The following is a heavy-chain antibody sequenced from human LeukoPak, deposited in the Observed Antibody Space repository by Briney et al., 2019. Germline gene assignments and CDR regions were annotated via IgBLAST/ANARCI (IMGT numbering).Heavy chain of an antibody. D-gene: IGHD3-22*01. J-gene: IGHJ4*02. Sequence: SVKVSCKASGGTLNSYAINWVRQAPGQGLEWMGGIIPMFNTTHYAQKFQDRLTFTTDDSTNTAYMELNRLGSEDTAVYYCAGSNTYFFDSRGYYFHYYFHYWGQGTLATVSS. CDR1: GGTLNSYA. CDR2: IIPMFNTT. V-gene: IGHV1-69*05. CDR3: AGSNTYFFDSRGYYFHYYFHY.